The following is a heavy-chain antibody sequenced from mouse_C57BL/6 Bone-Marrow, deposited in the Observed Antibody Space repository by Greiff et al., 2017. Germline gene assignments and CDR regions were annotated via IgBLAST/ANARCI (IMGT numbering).Heavy chain of an antibody. D-gene: IGHD3-3*01. CDR3: ARGGRGFAY. V-gene: IGHV1-82*01. CDR2: IYPGDGDT. J-gene: IGHJ3*01. Sequence: VQLVESGPELVKPGASVKISCKASGYAFSSSWMNWVKQRPGKGLEWIGRIYPGDGDTNYNGKFKGKATLTADKSSSTAYMQLSSLTSEDSAVYFWARGGRGFAYWGQGTLVTVSA. CDR1: GYAFSSSW.